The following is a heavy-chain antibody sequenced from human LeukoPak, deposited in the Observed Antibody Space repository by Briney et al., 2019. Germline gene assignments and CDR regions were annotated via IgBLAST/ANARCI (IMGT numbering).Heavy chain of an antibody. D-gene: IGHD5-12*01. CDR2: INHSGST. V-gene: IGHV4-34*01. Sequence: SETLSLTCAVYGGSFSGYYWSWIRQPPGKGLEWIGEINHSGSTSYNPSLKSRVTISVDTPKNQSSLKLSSVTAADTAVYYCARGRRWLRPHYFDYWGQGTLVTVSS. CDR1: GGSFSGYY. CDR3: ARGRRWLRPHYFDY. J-gene: IGHJ4*02.